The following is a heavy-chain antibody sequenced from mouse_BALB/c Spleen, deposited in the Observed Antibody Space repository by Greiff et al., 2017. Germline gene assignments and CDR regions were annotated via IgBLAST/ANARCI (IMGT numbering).Heavy chain of an antibody. CDR2: IRNKANGYTT. J-gene: IGHJ4*01. CDR3: ARDSYAMDY. V-gene: IGHV7-3*02. CDR1: GFTFTDYY. Sequence: EVKLMESGAGLVQPGGSLRLSCATSGFTFTDYYISWVRQPPAKALEWLGFIRNKANGYTTEYSSSVKGRFTISTANSQSILYLQMNTLRAEDSATDYCARDSYAMDYWGQGTTVTVSS.